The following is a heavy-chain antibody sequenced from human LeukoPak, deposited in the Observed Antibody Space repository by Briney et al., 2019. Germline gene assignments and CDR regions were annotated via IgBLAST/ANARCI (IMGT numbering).Heavy chain of an antibody. CDR3: ATEWWLDL. CDR2: TREDGSQK. CDR1: GFTFSSSW. V-gene: IGHV3-7*04. J-gene: IGHJ2*01. Sequence: PGGSLRLSCAASGFTFSSSWMTWVRQVPGKGLEWVASTREDGSQKSSVDSVKGRFTISRDNAKTSLYLQMDSLRAEDTAVYYCATEWWLDLWGRGTLVTVSS. D-gene: IGHD2-15*01.